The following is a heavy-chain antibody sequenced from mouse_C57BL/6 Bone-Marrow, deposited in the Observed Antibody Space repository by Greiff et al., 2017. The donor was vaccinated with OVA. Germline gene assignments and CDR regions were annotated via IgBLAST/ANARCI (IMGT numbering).Heavy chain of an antibody. D-gene: IGHD2-4*01. CDR2: IHPNSGST. CDR1: GYTFTSYW. J-gene: IGHJ1*03. CDR3: ASSTMIPYWYFDV. Sequence: VQLQQPGAELVKPGASVMLSCKASGYTFTSYWMHWVKQRPGQGLEWIGMIHPNSGSTNYNEKFKSKATLTVDKSSSTAYMQLSSLTSEDSAVDYCASSTMIPYWYFDVWGTGTTVTVSS. V-gene: IGHV1-64*01.